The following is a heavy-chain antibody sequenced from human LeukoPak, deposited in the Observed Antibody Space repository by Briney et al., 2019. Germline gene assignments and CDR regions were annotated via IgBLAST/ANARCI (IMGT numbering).Heavy chain of an antibody. Sequence: GGSLRLSCAASGFTFSAYWMTWVRQAPGKGREWVANIKEDGTEKNYVDSVKGRFTISRDNVKKSLYLEMNSLRVEDTAVYYCARGRWSDYWGQGTQVTVSS. D-gene: IGHD5-24*01. J-gene: IGHJ4*02. V-gene: IGHV3-7*01. CDR2: IKEDGTEK. CDR1: GFTFSAYW. CDR3: ARGRWSDY.